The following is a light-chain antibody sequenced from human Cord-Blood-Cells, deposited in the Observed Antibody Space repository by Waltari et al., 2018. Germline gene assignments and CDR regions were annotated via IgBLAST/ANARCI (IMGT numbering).Light chain of an antibody. CDR1: QSGLYSSNNKNY. J-gene: IGKJ1*01. V-gene: IGKV4-1*01. CDR3: QQYYSTRT. Sequence: DIVMTQSPDSLAVSLGERATSTCKSSQSGLYSSNNKNYLAWYQQKQGQPPKLLIYWASTREAGVPDRFSGRGSGTDFTLTISSRQAEDVAVYYCQQYYSTRTFGQGTKVEIK. CDR2: WAS.